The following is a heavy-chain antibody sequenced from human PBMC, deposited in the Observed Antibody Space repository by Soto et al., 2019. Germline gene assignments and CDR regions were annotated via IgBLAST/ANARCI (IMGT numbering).Heavy chain of an antibody. CDR1: GFTFSSFA. J-gene: IGHJ6*02. V-gene: IGHV3-23*01. CDR3: AKKAGIISRYGLDV. CDR2: ISGNATST. Sequence: GGSLRLSCAASGFTFSSFAMNWVRQAPGKGLEWVAVISGNATSTYYADSVKGRFTISRDNSKNTMYLQMNSLRAEDTAVYYCAKKAGIISRYGLDVWGQGTTVTVSS.